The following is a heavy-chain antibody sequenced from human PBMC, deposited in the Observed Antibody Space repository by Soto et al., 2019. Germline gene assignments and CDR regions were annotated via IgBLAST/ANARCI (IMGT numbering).Heavy chain of an antibody. V-gene: IGHV4-34*01. J-gene: IGHJ5*02. D-gene: IGHD2-15*01. CDR2: INHSGST. CDR1: GGSFSGYY. Sequence: SETLSLTCAVYGGSFSGYYWSWIRQPPWKGLEWIGEINHSGSTNYNPSLKSRVTISVDTSKNQFSLKLSSVTAADTAVYYCARYQQVGYCSGGSCKGWFDPWGQGTLVTVSS. CDR3: ARYQQVGYCSGGSCKGWFDP.